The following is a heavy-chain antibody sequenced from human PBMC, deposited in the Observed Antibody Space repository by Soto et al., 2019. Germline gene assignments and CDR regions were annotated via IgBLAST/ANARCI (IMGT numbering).Heavy chain of an antibody. D-gene: IGHD3-3*01. J-gene: IGHJ4*02. CDR1: GGSISSYY. CDR3: ARGVGLRFLEWLLFDY. Sequence: PSETLSLTCTVSGGSISSYYWSWIRQPPGKGLEWIGYIYYSGSTNYNPSLKSRVTISVDTSKNQFSLKLSSVTAADTAVYYCARGVGLRFLEWLLFDYWGQGTLVTVSS. V-gene: IGHV4-59*01. CDR2: IYYSGST.